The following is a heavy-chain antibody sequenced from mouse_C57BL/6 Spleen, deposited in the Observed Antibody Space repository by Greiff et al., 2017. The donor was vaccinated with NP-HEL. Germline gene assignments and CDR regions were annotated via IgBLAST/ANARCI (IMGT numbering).Heavy chain of an antibody. CDR3: ARHALDGYYVSLDY. Sequence: QVQLKESGAELVKPGASVKLSCKASGYTFTEYTIHWVKQGSGQGLEWIGWFYPGSGSIKYNEKFKDKATLTADKSSSTVYMELSSLTSEDSAVYFCARHALDGYYVSLDYWGQGTTLTVSS. CDR1: GYTFTEYT. D-gene: IGHD2-3*01. J-gene: IGHJ2*01. CDR2: FYPGSGSI. V-gene: IGHV1-62-2*01.